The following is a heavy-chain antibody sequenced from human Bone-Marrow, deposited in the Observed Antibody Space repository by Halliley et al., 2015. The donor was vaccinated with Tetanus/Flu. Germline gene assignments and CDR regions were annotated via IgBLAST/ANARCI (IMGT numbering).Heavy chain of an antibody. CDR2: ISLSGIT. J-gene: IGHJ4*02. CDR3: AMGTSGYGDYFDN. D-gene: IGHD5-12*01. Sequence: WIGYISLSGITYYNPSLESRVSISVDTSKTQFSLKLTSMTAADTAVYYCAMGTSGYGDYFDNWGLGTLVTVSS. V-gene: IGHV4-31*02.